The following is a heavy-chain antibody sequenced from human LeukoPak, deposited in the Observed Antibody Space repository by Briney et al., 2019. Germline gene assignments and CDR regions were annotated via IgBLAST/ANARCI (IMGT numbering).Heavy chain of an antibody. V-gene: IGHV3-48*04. D-gene: IGHD2-2*01. CDR1: GFTFSSYS. J-gene: IGHJ5*02. CDR2: ISSSGSTI. CDR3: ARGRVVVPAPFDP. Sequence: GGSLRLSCAASGFTFSSYSMNWVRQAPGKGLEWVSYISSSGSTIYYADSVKGRFTISRDNAKNSLYLQMNSLRAEDTAVYYCARGRVVVPAPFDPWGQGTLVTVSS.